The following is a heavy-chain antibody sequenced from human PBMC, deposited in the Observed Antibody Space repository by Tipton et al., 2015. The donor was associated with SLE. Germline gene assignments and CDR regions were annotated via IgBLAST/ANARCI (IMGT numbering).Heavy chain of an antibody. J-gene: IGHJ4*02. CDR1: GGSISSYY. CDR2: IYTSGST. V-gene: IGHV4-4*07. CDR3: ARDRVDYNYFDY. D-gene: IGHD3/OR15-3a*01. Sequence: TLSLTCTVSGGSISSYYWSWIRQPAGKGLEWIGRIYTSGSTNYNPSLKSRVTISVDTSKNQFSLKLSSVTAADTAVYYCARDRVDYNYFDYWGQGTLVTVSS.